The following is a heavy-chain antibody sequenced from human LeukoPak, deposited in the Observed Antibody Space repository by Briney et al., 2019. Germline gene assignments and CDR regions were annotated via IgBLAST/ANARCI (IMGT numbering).Heavy chain of an antibody. CDR1: GFTFRSYG. V-gene: IGHV3-33*01. CDR2: IWYDGSNK. J-gene: IGHJ4*02. CDR3: ARDPYYYGSGIWGYFDY. D-gene: IGHD3-10*01. Sequence: GGSLRLSCAASGFTFRSYGMHWVRQAPGKGLEWVAVIWYDGSNKYYADSVKGRFTISRDNSKSTLDVQMNSLRAEDTAVYYCARDPYYYGSGIWGYFDYWGQGTLVTVSS.